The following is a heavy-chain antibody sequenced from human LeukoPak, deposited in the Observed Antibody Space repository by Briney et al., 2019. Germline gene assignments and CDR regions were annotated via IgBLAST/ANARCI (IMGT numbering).Heavy chain of an antibody. CDR3: ARFRSGWYMDY. J-gene: IGHJ4*02. Sequence: PGGSLRLSCAASGFTFSSYGMHWVRQAPGKGLEWVAVIWNDGSKSNYPDSVKGRFTIPRDDSKNTLFLQMSSLRVEDTAVYYCARFRSGWYMDYWGQGTLVTVSS. V-gene: IGHV3-33*01. CDR2: IWNDGSKS. D-gene: IGHD6-19*01. CDR1: GFTFSSYG.